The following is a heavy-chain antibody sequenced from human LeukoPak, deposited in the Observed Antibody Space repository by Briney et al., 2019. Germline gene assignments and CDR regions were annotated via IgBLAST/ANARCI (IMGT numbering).Heavy chain of an antibody. CDR2: IRGSGRTT. Sequence: GGSLRLSCAASGFTFSSYAMTWVRQAPGKGLEWVSVIRGSGRTTYYADSVKGRFTISRDNSKNTLYLQMNSLRAEDTAVYYCAKWDSSSGWYGDYYYYYIDVWGKGTTVTVSS. V-gene: IGHV3-23*01. J-gene: IGHJ6*03. CDR3: AKWDSSSGWYGDYYYYYIDV. CDR1: GFTFSSYA. D-gene: IGHD6-13*01.